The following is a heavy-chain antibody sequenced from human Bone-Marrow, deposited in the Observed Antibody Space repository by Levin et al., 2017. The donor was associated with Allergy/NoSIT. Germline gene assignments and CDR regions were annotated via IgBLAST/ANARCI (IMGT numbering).Heavy chain of an antibody. Sequence: PSETLSLTCTVSGGSISSSSYYWGWIRQPPGKGLEWIGSIYYSGSTYYNPSLKSRITISVDTSKNQFSLKLSSVTAADTAVYYCARELAYCGGDCYPRWFDSWGQGTLVTVSS. CDR2: IYYSGST. CDR3: ARELAYCGGDCYPRWFDS. CDR1: GGSISSSSYY. V-gene: IGHV4-39*07. J-gene: IGHJ5*01. D-gene: IGHD2-21*02.